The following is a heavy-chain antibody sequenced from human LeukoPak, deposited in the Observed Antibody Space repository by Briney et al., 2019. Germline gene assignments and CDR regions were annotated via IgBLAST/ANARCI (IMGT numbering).Heavy chain of an antibody. D-gene: IGHD3-10*01. Sequence: ASVKVSCKASGYTFTSYDINWVRQAPGQGLEWMGWMNPNSGNTGYAQKFQGRVTMTRNTSISTAYMELSSLRSEDTAVYYCARGYMVRGNYGMDVWGQGTTVTVSS. CDR2: MNPNSGNT. CDR3: ARGYMVRGNYGMDV. V-gene: IGHV1-8*01. J-gene: IGHJ6*02. CDR1: GYTFTSYD.